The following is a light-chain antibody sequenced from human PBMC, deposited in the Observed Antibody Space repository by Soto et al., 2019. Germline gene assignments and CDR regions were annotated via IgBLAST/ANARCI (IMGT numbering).Light chain of an antibody. V-gene: IGLV3-21*04. J-gene: IGLJ2*01. Sequence: SSELTQPPSVSVAPGKTASISCGGNNIGSKGVHWYQQKPGQAPVLVIYSDTDLPPVIPEPFSGSNSANLATLTISRVEAGDEADYYCQVWDSGSAHVVFGGGTKVTVL. CDR2: SDT. CDR1: NIGSKG. CDR3: QVWDSGSAHVV.